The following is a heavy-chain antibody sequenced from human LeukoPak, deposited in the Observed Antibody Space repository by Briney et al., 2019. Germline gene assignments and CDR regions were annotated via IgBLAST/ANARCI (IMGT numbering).Heavy chain of an antibody. Sequence: ASVKVSRKASGGTFSSYAISWVRQAPGQGLEWMGGIIPIFGTANYAQKFQGRVTITADESKSTAYMELSSLRSEDTAVYYCARVKSGDDILTGYYTSQYNWFDPWGQGTLVTVSS. D-gene: IGHD3-9*01. CDR1: GGTFSSYA. V-gene: IGHV1-69*13. CDR2: IIPIFGTA. CDR3: ARVKSGDDILTGYYTSQYNWFDP. J-gene: IGHJ5*02.